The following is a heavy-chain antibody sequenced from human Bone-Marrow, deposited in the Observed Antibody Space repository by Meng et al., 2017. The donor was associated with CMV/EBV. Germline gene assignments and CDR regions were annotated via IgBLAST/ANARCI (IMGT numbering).Heavy chain of an antibody. J-gene: IGHJ1*01. Sequence: LRLSCTVFGGSINSDGYYWSWIRQHPGKDLEWIGYIYYSGSTSYNPSLKSQVTISIDASKNQFSLKLSSVTAADTAVYYGAREAGDPSTPDTAEYFQHWGQGTLVTVSS. CDR3: AREAGDPSTPDTAEYFQH. CDR1: GGSINSDGYY. CDR2: IYYSGST. V-gene: IGHV4-31*01. D-gene: IGHD6-19*01.